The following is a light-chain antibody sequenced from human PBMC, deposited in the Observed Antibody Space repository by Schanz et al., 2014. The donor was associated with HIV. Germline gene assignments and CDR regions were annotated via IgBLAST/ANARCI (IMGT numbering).Light chain of an antibody. CDR3: QSYDISNPGI. V-gene: IGLV6-57*04. CDR1: SGSITSAY. J-gene: IGLJ2*01. Sequence: NFMLTQPYSVSESPGKTVTISCTRSSGSITSAYVQWYQHRPGSAPITLIFETDQRHSGVPDRFSGSIDSSSNSATLSISGLQTEDEADYYCQSYDISNPGIFGGGTKLTVL. CDR2: ETD.